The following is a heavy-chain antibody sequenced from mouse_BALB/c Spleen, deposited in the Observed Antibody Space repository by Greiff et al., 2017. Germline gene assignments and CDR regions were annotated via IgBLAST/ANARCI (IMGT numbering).Heavy chain of an antibody. Sequence: VQLQQSGAELARPGASVKLSCKASGYTFTDYYINWVKQRTGQGLEWIGEIYPGSGNTYYNEKFKGKATLTADKSSSTAYMQLSSLTSEDSAVYFCARSTHYGNYVGAYWGQGTLVTVSA. J-gene: IGHJ3*01. V-gene: IGHV1-77*01. CDR2: IYPGSGNT. CDR3: ARSTHYGNYVGAY. D-gene: IGHD2-1*01. CDR1: GYTFTDYY.